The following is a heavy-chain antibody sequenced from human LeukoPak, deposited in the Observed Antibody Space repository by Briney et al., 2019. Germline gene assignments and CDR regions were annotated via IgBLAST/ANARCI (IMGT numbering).Heavy chain of an antibody. Sequence: GGSLRLSCAASGFTFSSYGMHWVRQAPGKGLEWVAFIRYDGSNKYYLDSVKSRFTISRDSSKNTVYLQMNSLRAEDTAVYYCAKEGTASKPSDLDYWGQGTLVTVSS. CDR1: GFTFSSYG. CDR3: AKEGTASKPSDLDY. D-gene: IGHD1/OR15-1a*01. J-gene: IGHJ4*02. V-gene: IGHV3-30*02. CDR2: IRYDGSNK.